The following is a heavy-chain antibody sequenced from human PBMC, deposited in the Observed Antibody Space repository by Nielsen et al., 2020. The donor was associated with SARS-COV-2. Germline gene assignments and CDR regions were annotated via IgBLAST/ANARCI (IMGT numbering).Heavy chain of an antibody. CDR3: ARGYGEYYYDSSGYWGKTYYYYGMDV. V-gene: IGHV4-34*01. Sequence: WIRQPPGKGLEWIGEINHSRSTNYNPSLKSRVTISVDTSKNQFSLKLSSVTAADTAVYYCARGYGEYYYDSSGYWGKTYYYYGMDVWGQGTTVTVSS. CDR2: INHSRST. J-gene: IGHJ6*02. D-gene: IGHD3-22*01.